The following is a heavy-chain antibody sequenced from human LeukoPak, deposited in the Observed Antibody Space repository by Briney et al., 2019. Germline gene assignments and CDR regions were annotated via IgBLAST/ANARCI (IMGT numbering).Heavy chain of an antibody. CDR2: IKHDGSEE. D-gene: IGHD6-6*01. Sequence: GRSLRLSCAASGFTFSSYSMNWVRQAPGKGLEWVANIKHDGSEEYYVDSVKGRFTISRDNAKMYLQMNSLSAEDTAVYYCARVGIAAQIYYYYGLDVWGQGTTVTVSS. CDR1: GFTFSSYS. CDR3: ARVGIAAQIYYYYGLDV. J-gene: IGHJ6*02. V-gene: IGHV3-7*03.